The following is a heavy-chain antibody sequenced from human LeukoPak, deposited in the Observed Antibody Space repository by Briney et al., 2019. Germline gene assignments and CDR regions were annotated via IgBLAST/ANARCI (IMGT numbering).Heavy chain of an antibody. J-gene: IGHJ4*02. D-gene: IGHD3-10*01. CDR1: GYTFTTYG. CDR2: ISVSNGNT. V-gene: IGHV1-18*04. Sequence: GAAVKVSCKPSGYTFTTYGISWVRQAPGQGLEWMGWISVSNGNTKYEQKVQGRVTMTTDTYTTTAYMEVRSLRSDDTAVYYCARDRDRMVQGVTALFDYWGQGTLVTVSS. CDR3: ARDRDRMVQGVTALFDY.